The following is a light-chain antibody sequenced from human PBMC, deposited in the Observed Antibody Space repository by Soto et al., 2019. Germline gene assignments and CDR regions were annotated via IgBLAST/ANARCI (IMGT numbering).Light chain of an antibody. CDR2: DVN. CDR1: SSDVGGYDF. J-gene: IGLJ1*01. CDR3: SSYTSSHTRV. V-gene: IGLV2-14*01. Sequence: QSVLTQPASVSGSPGQSITISYTGTSSDVGGYDFVSWYQHRPGKAPKLIIYDVNNRPSGLSNRFSGSKSGNTASLTISGLQTEDEADYYCSSYTSSHTRVFGTGTKVTV.